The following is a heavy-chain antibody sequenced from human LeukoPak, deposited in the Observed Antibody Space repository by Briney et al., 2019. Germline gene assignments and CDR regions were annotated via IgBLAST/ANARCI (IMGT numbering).Heavy chain of an antibody. J-gene: IGHJ4*02. CDR1: GFTFSSYA. V-gene: IGHV3-23*01. CDR2: ISGSGDST. Sequence: GGSLRLSCAASGFTFSSYAMSWVRQAPGRGLEWVSTISGSGDSTYYADSVKGRFTISRDNSKNTLYLQMNSLRAEDTAVYYCARVVYDFWSGYGYWGQGTLLTVSS. D-gene: IGHD3-3*01. CDR3: ARVVYDFWSGYGY.